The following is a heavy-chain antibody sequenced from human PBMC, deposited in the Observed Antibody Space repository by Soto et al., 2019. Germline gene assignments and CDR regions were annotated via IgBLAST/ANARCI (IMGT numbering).Heavy chain of an antibody. CDR3: ATDHDYYDSSGYYLYAFDI. V-gene: IGHV1-24*01. D-gene: IGHD3-22*01. CDR1: GYTLAELS. Sequence: ASVKVSCKVSGYTLAELSMHWVRQAPGKGLEWMGGFDPEDGETIYAQKFQGRVTMTEDTSTDTAYMELSSLRSEDTAVYYCATDHDYYDSSGYYLYAFDIWGQGTMVTVSS. J-gene: IGHJ3*02. CDR2: FDPEDGET.